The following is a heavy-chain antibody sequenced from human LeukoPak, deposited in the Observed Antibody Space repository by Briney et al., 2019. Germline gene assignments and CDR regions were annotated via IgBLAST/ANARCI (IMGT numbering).Heavy chain of an antibody. J-gene: IGHJ5*02. D-gene: IGHD2-2*01. CDR3: ARESSCDTTSCLAPTDWFDP. CDR2: IRSKANSYAT. Sequence: GGSLRLSCAASGFTFSGSAMHWVRQASGKGLEWVGRIRSKANSYATVYTASVKGRFTISRDDSKNTAYLQMNFLKTEDTAVYYCARESSCDTTSCLAPTDWFDPWGQGTLVTVSS. CDR1: GFTFSGSA. V-gene: IGHV3-73*01.